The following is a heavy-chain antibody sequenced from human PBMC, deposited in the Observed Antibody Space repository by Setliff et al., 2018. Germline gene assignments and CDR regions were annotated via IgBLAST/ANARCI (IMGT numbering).Heavy chain of an antibody. Sequence: TLSLTCTVSGDSFSGGDYYWTWIRQPAGKRLEWIGRVYNSGTTYNAFFASRVTMSIDTSKNQFSLNLNSVTAADTALYYCAKESLAINTRWFDPWGQGILVTVSS. CDR1: GDSFSGGDYY. V-gene: IGHV4-61*02. J-gene: IGHJ5*02. CDR2: VYNSGTT. D-gene: IGHD3-3*02. CDR3: AKESLAINTRWFDP.